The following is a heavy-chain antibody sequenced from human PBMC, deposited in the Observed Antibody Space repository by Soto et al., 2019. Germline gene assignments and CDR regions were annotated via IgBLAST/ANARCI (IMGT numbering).Heavy chain of an antibody. V-gene: IGHV4-59*01. D-gene: IGHD2-21*02. CDR3: ARLQYTVVTPIDM. J-gene: IGHJ3*02. CDR1: SGSIRTSY. Sequence: QVQLQESGPGLVKPSETLSLTCTVPSGSIRTSYWTWIRQFPGKRLEWIAHIHNSGNTNSNPSLKSRVTISMDTSKNQISLRLTSATAADTAMYYCARLQYTVVTPIDMWGQGTMVTVSS. CDR2: IHNSGNT.